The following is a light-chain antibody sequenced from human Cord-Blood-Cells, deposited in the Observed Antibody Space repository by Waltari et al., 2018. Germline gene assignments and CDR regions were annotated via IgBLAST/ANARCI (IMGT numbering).Light chain of an antibody. CDR3: NSRDSSGNHWV. J-gene: IGLJ3*02. Sequence: SSELTPAPAASVALGQPVRITCQVDSLRSHYASVYQQKPGQAPVLVIYGKNNRPSGIPDRFSGSSSGNTASLTITGAQAEDEADYYCNSRDSSGNHWVFGGGTKLTVL. CDR2: GKN. CDR1: SLRSHY. V-gene: IGLV3-19*01.